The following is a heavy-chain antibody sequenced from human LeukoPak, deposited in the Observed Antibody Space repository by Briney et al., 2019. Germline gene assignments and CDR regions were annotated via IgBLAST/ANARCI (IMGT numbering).Heavy chain of an antibody. J-gene: IGHJ3*02. CDR1: GYTFTSYY. V-gene: IGHV1-46*01. Sequence: GASVKVSCKASGYTFTSYYMHWVRQAPAQGLEWMGIINPSGGSTSYAQKFQGRVTMTRDTSTSTVYMELSSLRSEDTAVYYCARSAGTHLEQLQVAGAFDIWGQGTMVTVSS. CDR3: ARSAGTHLEQLQVAGAFDI. CDR2: INPSGGST. D-gene: IGHD6-6*01.